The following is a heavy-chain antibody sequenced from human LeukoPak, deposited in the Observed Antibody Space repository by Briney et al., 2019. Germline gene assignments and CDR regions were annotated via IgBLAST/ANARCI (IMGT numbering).Heavy chain of an antibody. CDR2: IYYSGST. CDR3: ARDKGLWSGELDAFDI. D-gene: IGHD3-10*01. CDR1: GGSISSSSYY. J-gene: IGHJ3*02. V-gene: IGHV4-39*07. Sequence: PSETLSLTCTVSGGSISSSSYYWGWIRQPPGKGLEWIGSIYYSGSTYYNPSLKSRVTISVDTSKNQFSLNLSSVTAADTAFYYCARDKGLWSGELDAFDIWGQGTMVTVSS.